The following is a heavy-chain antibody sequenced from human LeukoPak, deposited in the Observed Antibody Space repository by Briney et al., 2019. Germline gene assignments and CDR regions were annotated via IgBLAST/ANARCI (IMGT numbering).Heavy chain of an antibody. Sequence: SETLSLTCTVSGYSISSGYYWGWIRQPPGKGLEWIGSIYHSGGTYYNPSLKSRVTISVDTSKNQFSLKLSSVTAADTAVYYCARRPGYCSGGSCDSPTSGDPVFDYWGQGTLVTVSS. J-gene: IGHJ4*02. V-gene: IGHV4-38-2*02. CDR2: IYHSGGT. CDR1: GYSISSGYY. CDR3: ARRPGYCSGGSCDSPTSGDPVFDY. D-gene: IGHD2-15*01.